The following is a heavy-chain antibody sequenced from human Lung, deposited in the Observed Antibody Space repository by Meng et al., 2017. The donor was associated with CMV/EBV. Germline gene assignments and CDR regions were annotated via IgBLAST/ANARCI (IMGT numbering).Heavy chain of an antibody. CDR1: GFTFSSYS. Sequence: GESLKISCAASGFTFSSYSMNWVRQAPGKGLEWVSYISSSSSTIYYADSVKGRFTISRDNAKNSLYLQMNSLRAEDTAVYYCARVENYDFWSGYYSFPYYFDYWGQGNXVXVSS. CDR2: ISSSSSTI. D-gene: IGHD3-3*01. J-gene: IGHJ4*02. V-gene: IGHV3-48*04. CDR3: ARVENYDFWSGYYSFPYYFDY.